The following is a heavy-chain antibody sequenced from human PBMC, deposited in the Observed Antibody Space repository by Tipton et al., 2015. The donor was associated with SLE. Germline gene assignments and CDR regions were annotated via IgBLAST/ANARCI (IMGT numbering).Heavy chain of an antibody. Sequence: TLSLTCAVYGGSFSGYYWSWIRQPPGKGLEWIGEINHSGSTNYNPSLKSRVTTSVDTSKNQFSLKLSSVTAADTAVYYCARRRGVYAGFDLWGRGTLVTVSP. CDR1: GGSFSGYY. D-gene: IGHD5/OR15-5a*01. CDR3: ARRRGVYAGFDL. CDR2: INHSGST. V-gene: IGHV4-34*01. J-gene: IGHJ2*01.